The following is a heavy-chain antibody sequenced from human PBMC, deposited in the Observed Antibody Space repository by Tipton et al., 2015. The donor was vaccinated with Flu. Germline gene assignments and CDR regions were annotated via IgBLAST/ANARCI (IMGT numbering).Heavy chain of an antibody. D-gene: IGHD1-26*01. CDR1: GGSMNNYY. Sequence: TLSLTCTVSGGSMNNYYWGWIRQPPGKGLEWIGYIYYSGSFMYNPSLKSRVTISQDTAKNQFSLRLTSVTAADTAVYYCACLMGATGHSFDIWGQGTLVNVSS. J-gene: IGHJ3*02. V-gene: IGHV4-59*08. CDR2: IYYSGSF. CDR3: ACLMGATGHSFDI.